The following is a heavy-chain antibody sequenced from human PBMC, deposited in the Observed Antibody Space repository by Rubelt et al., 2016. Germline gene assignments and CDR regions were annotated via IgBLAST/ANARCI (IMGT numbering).Heavy chain of an antibody. Sequence: GGGLEWVSYITNSGSIIYYADSVRGRFTVSRDNAKNSLHLQMNSLRPEDTAVYYCAKESTYCSSSSCYGTFDYWGQGTLVTVSS. CDR3: AKESTYCSSSSCYGTFDY. J-gene: IGHJ4*02. V-gene: IGHV3-11*01. D-gene: IGHD2-2*01. CDR2: ITNSGSII.